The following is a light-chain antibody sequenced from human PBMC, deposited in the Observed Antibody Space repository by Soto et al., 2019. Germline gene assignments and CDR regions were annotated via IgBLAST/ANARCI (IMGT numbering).Light chain of an antibody. CDR1: SSNIGNNY. V-gene: IGLV1-51*01. CDR2: DND. CDR3: GTWDNSLSAVV. Sequence: QSVLTQPPSVSAAPGQKVTLSCSGSSSNIGNNYVSWYQQLPGTAPKLLIYDNDKRPSGIPDRFSGSKSGTSATLGITGLQTGDEADYYCGTWDNSLSAVVFGGGTKLTVL. J-gene: IGLJ2*01.